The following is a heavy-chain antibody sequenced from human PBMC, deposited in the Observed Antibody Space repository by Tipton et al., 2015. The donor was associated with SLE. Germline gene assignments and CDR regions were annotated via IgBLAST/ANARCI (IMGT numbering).Heavy chain of an antibody. Sequence: TLSLTCTVSGDSIGSYYWRWIRQPPGKGLEWIAYIHSSGRTNYNTSLKSRLTISLDTSKNQFSLNLSSVTAADTVVFYCARGPNKDCTGGVCFHGLDVWGQGTTVTVSS. CDR2: IHSSGRT. CDR3: ARGPNKDCTGGVCFHGLDV. CDR1: GDSIGSYY. J-gene: IGHJ6*02. D-gene: IGHD2-8*02. V-gene: IGHV4-59*01.